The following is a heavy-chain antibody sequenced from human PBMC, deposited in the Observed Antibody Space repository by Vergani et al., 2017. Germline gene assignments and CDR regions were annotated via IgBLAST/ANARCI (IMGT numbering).Heavy chain of an antibody. Sequence: EVQPVESGGGLVKPGGSLRLSCTTSGFTFSSAWMSWVRQAPGKGLEWVARIRPKTDGETTDYAAPVKGRFTISRDDSKNTLYLQMNSLKTEDTAVYYCARARDPKGKGGNCYSYYYGFDLWGQGTTVTVSS. D-gene: IGHD2-15*01. J-gene: IGHJ6*02. CDR2: IRPKTDGETT. V-gene: IGHV3-15*01. CDR1: GFTFSSAW. CDR3: ARARDPKGKGGNCYSYYYGFDL.